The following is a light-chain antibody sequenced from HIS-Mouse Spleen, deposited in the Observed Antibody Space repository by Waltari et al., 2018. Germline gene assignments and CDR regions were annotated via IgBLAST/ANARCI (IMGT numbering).Light chain of an antibody. CDR3: SSYTSSSTWV. Sequence: QSALTQPASVSGSPGQSITISCTGTSSDVGGYNYVSWYQQHPGKAPKLLIYEVSNRPSGVSKRFSGSKPGTTASLTISGLQAEDEADYYCSSYTSSSTWVFGGGTKLTVL. CDR2: EVS. J-gene: IGLJ3*02. V-gene: IGLV2-14*01. CDR1: SSDVGGYNY.